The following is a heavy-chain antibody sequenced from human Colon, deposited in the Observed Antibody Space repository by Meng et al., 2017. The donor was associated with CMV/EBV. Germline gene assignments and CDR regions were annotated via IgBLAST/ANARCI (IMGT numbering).Heavy chain of an antibody. V-gene: IGHV1-8*01. CDR3: ARGIPDF. J-gene: IGHJ4*02. Sequence: LKVSCNASGYLFTSNAINCVRQATGQGLEWMGWMKPNSGDTGYAPNFQGRIAMTSNTSINTAYMELRSLTNEDTAIYYCARGIPDFWGQGTLVTVSS. CDR1: GYLFTSNA. D-gene: IGHD3/OR15-3a*01. CDR2: MKPNSGDT.